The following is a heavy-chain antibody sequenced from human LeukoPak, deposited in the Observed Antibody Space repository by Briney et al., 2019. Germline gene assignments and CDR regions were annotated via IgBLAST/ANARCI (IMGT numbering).Heavy chain of an antibody. CDR2: IIPIFGTA. D-gene: IGHD2-15*01. Sequence: SVKVSCKASGGTFSSYAITWVRQAPGQGLEWMGGIIPIFGTANYAQKFQGRVTITTDESTSTAYMELSSLRSEDTAVYYCARDRTSLGYCSGGSCRYDAFDIWGQGTMVTVSS. J-gene: IGHJ3*02. CDR1: GGTFSSYA. V-gene: IGHV1-69*05. CDR3: ARDRTSLGYCSGGSCRYDAFDI.